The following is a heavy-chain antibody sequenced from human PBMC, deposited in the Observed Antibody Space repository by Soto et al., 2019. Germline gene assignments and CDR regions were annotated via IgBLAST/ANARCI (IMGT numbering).Heavy chain of an antibody. CDR1: GFTFSSYA. J-gene: IGHJ4*02. CDR2: ISGSGGST. D-gene: IGHD3-22*01. V-gene: IGHV3-23*01. Sequence: GGSLRLSCAASGFTFSSYAMSWVRQAPGKGLEWVSAISGSGGSTYYADSVKGRFTISRDNSKNTLYLQMNSLRAEDTAVYYCAKDSHYYDSIAPDYYFDYWGQGTLVTVSS. CDR3: AKDSHYYDSIAPDYYFDY.